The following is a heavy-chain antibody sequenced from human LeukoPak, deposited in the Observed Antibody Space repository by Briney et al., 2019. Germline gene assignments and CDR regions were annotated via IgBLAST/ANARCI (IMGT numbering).Heavy chain of an antibody. J-gene: IGHJ4*02. CDR2: IYHSGST. V-gene: IGHV4-38-2*02. Sequence: PSETLSLTCTVSGYSISSGYYWGWIRQPPGKGLEWIGSIYHSGSTYYNPSLKSRVTISVDTSKNQFSLKLSSVTAADTAVYYCAREKVGATDDYWGQGTLVTVSS. D-gene: IGHD1-26*01. CDR3: AREKVGATDDY. CDR1: GYSISSGYY.